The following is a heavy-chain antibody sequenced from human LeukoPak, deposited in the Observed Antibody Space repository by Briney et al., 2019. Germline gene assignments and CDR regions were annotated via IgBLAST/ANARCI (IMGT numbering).Heavy chain of an antibody. CDR2: IYTSGST. CDR3: ARDDWNDGYFDY. V-gene: IGHV4-61*02. Sequence: SQTLSLTCTVSGGSISTGSYYWSWIRQPAGKGLEWIGRIYTSGSTNHNPSLKSRVTISVDTSKNQFSLKLSSVTAADTAVYYCARDDWNDGYFDYWGQGTLVTVSS. CDR1: GGSISTGSYY. D-gene: IGHD1-1*01. J-gene: IGHJ4*02.